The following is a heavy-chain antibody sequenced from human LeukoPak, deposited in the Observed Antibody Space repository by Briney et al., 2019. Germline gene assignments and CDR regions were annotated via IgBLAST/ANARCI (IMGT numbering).Heavy chain of an antibody. CDR3: ARMPGIQLWILLFDY. Sequence: ASVKVSCKASGYTFTGYYMHWVRQAPGQGLEWMGWINPNSGGTNYAQKFQGRVTMTRDTSISTAYMELSRLRSDDTAVYYCARMPGIQLWILLFDYWGQGTLVTVSS. V-gene: IGHV1-2*02. CDR1: GYTFTGYY. CDR2: INPNSGGT. D-gene: IGHD5-18*01. J-gene: IGHJ4*02.